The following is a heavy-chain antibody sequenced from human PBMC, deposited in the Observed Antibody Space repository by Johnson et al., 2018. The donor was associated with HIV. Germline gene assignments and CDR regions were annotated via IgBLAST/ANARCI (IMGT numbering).Heavy chain of an antibody. CDR1: GFTFDDYG. CDR3: ARDLKCERGFDGCDI. D-gene: IGHD5-24*01. Sequence: EVQLVESGGGVVQPGRSLRLSCATSGFTFDDYGMSLVHQVPGKGLEWVSGVNWNGDSTGYADSVKGRFNISRDNANNSLFLQMNSLTVEDTALYFCARDLKCERGFDGCDIWGQGTMVTVSS. J-gene: IGHJ3*02. CDR2: VNWNGDST. V-gene: IGHV3-20*04.